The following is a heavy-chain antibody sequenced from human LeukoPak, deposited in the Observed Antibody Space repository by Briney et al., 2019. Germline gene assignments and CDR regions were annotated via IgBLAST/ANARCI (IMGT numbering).Heavy chain of an antibody. CDR1: GGSLSGHY. CDR3: ASRHIYSNYVDY. Sequence: PSETLSLTCAVYGGSLSGHYWSWIRQPPGKGLEWIGEITHTGFTNYNPSLESRVVISVDTYNNHFSLKARSVAAADTAVYYCASRHIYSNYVDYWGQGTLVTVSS. D-gene: IGHD4-4*01. V-gene: IGHV4-34*01. CDR2: ITHTGFT. J-gene: IGHJ4*02.